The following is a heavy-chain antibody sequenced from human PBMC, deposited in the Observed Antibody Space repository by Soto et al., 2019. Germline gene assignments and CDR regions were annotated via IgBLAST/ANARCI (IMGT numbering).Heavy chain of an antibody. CDR1: GGSISSYY. V-gene: IGHV4-59*01. D-gene: IGHD3-22*01. J-gene: IGHJ4*02. Sequence: LSLTCTVSGGSISSYYWSWIRQPPGKGLEWIGYIYYSGSTNYNPSLKSQVTISVDTSKNQFSLKLSSVTAADTAVYYCARATLSFYYDSSGYPTYYFDYWGQGTLVTVSS. CDR3: ARATLSFYYDSSGYPTYYFDY. CDR2: IYYSGST.